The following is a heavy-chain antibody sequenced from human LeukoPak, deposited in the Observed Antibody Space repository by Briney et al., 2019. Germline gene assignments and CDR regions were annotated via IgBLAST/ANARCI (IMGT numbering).Heavy chain of an antibody. J-gene: IGHJ5*02. CDR2: ISAYNGNT. CDR3: ARDTEDIVVVPAADNWFDP. Sequence: ASVKVSCKASGYTCTSHGISWVRQAPGQGLEWMGWISAYNGNTNYAQKPQGRVTMTTDTSTSTAYTELRSLRSDDTAVYDCARDTEDIVVVPAADNWFDPWGQGTLVTVSS. D-gene: IGHD2-2*01. CDR1: GYTCTSHG. V-gene: IGHV1-18*04.